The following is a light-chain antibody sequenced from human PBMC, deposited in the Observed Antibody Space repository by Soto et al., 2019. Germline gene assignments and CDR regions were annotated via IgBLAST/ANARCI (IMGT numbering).Light chain of an antibody. Sequence: DIQMTQSPSTLSASVGDRVTITCRASQSISSWLAWYQQKPGKAPKLLIYKASSLERWVPSRFSGSGSGTEFTLTISSLQPDDFATYYCQQSFTFGPGTKVDIK. J-gene: IGKJ3*01. CDR3: QQSFT. V-gene: IGKV1-5*03. CDR1: QSISSW. CDR2: KAS.